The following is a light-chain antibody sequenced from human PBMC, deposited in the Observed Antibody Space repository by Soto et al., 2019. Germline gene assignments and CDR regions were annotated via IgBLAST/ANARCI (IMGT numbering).Light chain of an antibody. CDR3: QQRSNWPPWT. J-gene: IGKJ1*01. Sequence: IVLTQSPATLSLSPGERATLSCRASLSVNTYLAWYQQKPGHPPRLLIYDASNKAPGIPARFRGSGSGTDFTLTISSLEPEDFAVYYCQQRSNWPPWTFGRGTRVEIK. CDR1: LSVNTY. CDR2: DAS. V-gene: IGKV3-11*01.